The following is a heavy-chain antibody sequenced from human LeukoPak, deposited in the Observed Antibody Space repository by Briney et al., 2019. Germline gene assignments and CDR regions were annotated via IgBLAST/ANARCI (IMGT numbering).Heavy chain of an antibody. CDR3: ARQPEVLPNAFDI. Sequence: SETLSLTCTVSGGSISGYHWTWIRQPPGKGLEWIGYIYTSGSTNYNPFLESRVTISLDTSKNQFSLKLTSVTATDTAVYYCARQPEVLPNAFDIWGQGTMVTVSS. CDR2: IYTSGST. V-gene: IGHV4-4*09. J-gene: IGHJ3*02. D-gene: IGHD3-10*01. CDR1: GGSISGYH.